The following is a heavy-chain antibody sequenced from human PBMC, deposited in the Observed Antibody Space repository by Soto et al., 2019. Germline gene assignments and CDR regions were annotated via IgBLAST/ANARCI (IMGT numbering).Heavy chain of an antibody. J-gene: IGHJ6*03. V-gene: IGHV3-66*04. CDR1: GFTVSSNY. D-gene: IGHD3-10*01. Sequence: GGSLRLSCAASGFTVSSNYMSWVRQAPGKGLEWVSGIYSGGSTYYAGSVKGRFTISRDNSKNTLYLQMNSLRAEDTAVYYCASHPRGYYYYLDVWGKGTKVTVSS. CDR3: ASHPRGYYYYLDV. CDR2: IYSGGST.